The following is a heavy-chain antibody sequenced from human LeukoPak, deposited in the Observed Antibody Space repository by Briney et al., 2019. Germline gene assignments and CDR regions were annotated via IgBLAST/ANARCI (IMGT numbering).Heavy chain of an antibody. D-gene: IGHD3-10*01. J-gene: IGHJ6*04. CDR2: IYYTGTT. Sequence: TESPSLACSLAAGSINNFYGGWSRPSGGGWLGYIGYIYYTGTTAYNPSLKSRVTISVDTSKNRFFLKLTSVTAADTAVYYCARLARLTLIRGVTGYHSLDVWGKGTKVTVSS. CDR1: AGSINNFY. CDR3: ARLARLTLIRGVTGYHSLDV. V-gene: IGHV4-59*01.